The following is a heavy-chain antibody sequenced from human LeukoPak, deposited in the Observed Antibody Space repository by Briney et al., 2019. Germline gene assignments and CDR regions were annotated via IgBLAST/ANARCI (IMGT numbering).Heavy chain of an antibody. Sequence: PGGSLRLSCAASGFTFSSYSMNWVRQAPGKGLEWVSSISSSSSYIYYADSVKGRFTISTDNAKNSLYLQMNSLRAEDTAVYYCARDLSGAAFYWGQGTLVTVSS. J-gene: IGHJ4*02. CDR3: ARDLSGAAFY. CDR1: GFTFSSYS. CDR2: ISSSSSYI. D-gene: IGHD6-13*01. V-gene: IGHV3-21*01.